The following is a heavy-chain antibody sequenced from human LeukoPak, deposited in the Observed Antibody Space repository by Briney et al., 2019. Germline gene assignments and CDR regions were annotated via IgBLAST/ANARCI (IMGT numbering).Heavy chain of an antibody. CDR2: ISYDGSNK. CDR1: GFTFSSYA. J-gene: IGHJ6*04. V-gene: IGHV3-30*04. D-gene: IGHD2-2*01. CDR3: ARVYQYCSSTSCSDYYYGMDV. Sequence: GRSLRLSCAASGFTFSSYAMHWVRQAPGKGLEWVAVISYDGSNKYYADSVKGRFTISRDNSKNTLYLQMNSLRAEDTAVYYCARVYQYCSSTSCSDYYYGMDVWGKGTTVTVSS.